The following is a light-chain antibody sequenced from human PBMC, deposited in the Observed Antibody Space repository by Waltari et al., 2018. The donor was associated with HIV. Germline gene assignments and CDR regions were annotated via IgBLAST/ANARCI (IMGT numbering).Light chain of an antibody. CDR2: RDS. J-gene: IGLJ2*01. Sequence: SSDLTQAPSVSVSPGQTASISCSGHELANQDVHWYQEKAGQAPVLVTSRDSERPLGIPERFSGSRSGSLATLTITGVLADDEADYYCQAAAPSGTSVAFGGETKLTVL. CDR1: ELANQD. V-gene: IGLV3-25*03. CDR3: QAAAPSGTSVA.